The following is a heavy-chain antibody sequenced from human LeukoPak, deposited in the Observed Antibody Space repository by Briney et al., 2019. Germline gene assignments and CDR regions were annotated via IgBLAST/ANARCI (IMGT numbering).Heavy chain of an antibody. CDR1: GYTLTELS. CDR3: ARQRDSSGYYYRFDY. Sequence: GASVKVSCKVSGYTLTELSMHWVRQAPGKGLEWMGGFDPEDGETIYAQKFQGRVTMTRDTSTSTVYMELSSLRSEDTAVYYCARQRDSSGYYYRFDYWGQGTLVTVSS. CDR2: FDPEDGET. J-gene: IGHJ4*02. V-gene: IGHV1-24*01. D-gene: IGHD3-22*01.